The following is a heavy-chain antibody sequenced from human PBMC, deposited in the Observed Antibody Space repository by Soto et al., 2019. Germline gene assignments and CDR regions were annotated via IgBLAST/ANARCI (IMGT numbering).Heavy chain of an antibody. CDR1: GFTFSDYY. J-gene: IGHJ5*02. D-gene: IGHD2-15*01. CDR2: ISSSGSTI. Sequence: GGSLRLSCAASGFTFSDYYMSWIRQAPGKGLEWVSYISSSGSTIYYADSVKGRFTISRDNAKNSLYLQMNSLRAEDTAVYYCARDCCRGGSCYSDHWFDPWGQGTLVTLSS. CDR3: ARDCCRGGSCYSDHWFDP. V-gene: IGHV3-11*01.